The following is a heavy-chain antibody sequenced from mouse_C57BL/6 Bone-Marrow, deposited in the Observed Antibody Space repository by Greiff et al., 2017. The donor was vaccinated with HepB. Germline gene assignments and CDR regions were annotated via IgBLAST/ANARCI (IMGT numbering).Heavy chain of an antibody. Sequence: VQLQQSGAELVRPGASVKLSCTASGFNIKDDYMHWVKQSPEQCLEWIGWIDPENGDTEYASKFQGKATITADTSSNTAYLQLSSLTSEDTAVYYCTTRDGYYWYWYFDVWGTGTTVTVSS. CDR2: IDPENGDT. V-gene: IGHV14-4*01. CDR3: TTRDGYYWYWYFDV. CDR1: GFNIKDDY. D-gene: IGHD2-3*01. J-gene: IGHJ1*03.